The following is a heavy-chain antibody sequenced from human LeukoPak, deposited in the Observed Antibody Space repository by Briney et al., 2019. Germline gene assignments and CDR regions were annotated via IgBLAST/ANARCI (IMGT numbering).Heavy chain of an antibody. CDR3: AKDERAVAGTGGYFDY. Sequence: GGSLRLSCAASGFTFDDYAMHWVRHAPGKGLEWVSGISWNSGSIGYADSVKDRFTISRDNAKNSLYLQMNSLRAEDTALYYCAKDERAVAGTGGYFDYWGQGTLVTVSS. J-gene: IGHJ4*02. CDR2: ISWNSGSI. D-gene: IGHD6-19*01. V-gene: IGHV3-9*01. CDR1: GFTFDDYA.